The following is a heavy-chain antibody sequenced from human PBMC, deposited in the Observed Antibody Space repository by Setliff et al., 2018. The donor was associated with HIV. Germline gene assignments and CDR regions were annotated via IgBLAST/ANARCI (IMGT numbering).Heavy chain of an antibody. CDR2: ISTYSDET. CDR1: GYTFTSYG. Sequence: ASVKVSCKASGYTFTSYGISWVRQAPGQGLEWMGWISTYSDETSSSQNLQGRLTMTTDTSTGTAYMELRSLRSDDTAVYYCARGRYNSRIDVWGQGTTVTVSS. V-gene: IGHV1-18*01. J-gene: IGHJ6*02. D-gene: IGHD3-9*01. CDR3: ARGRYNSRIDV.